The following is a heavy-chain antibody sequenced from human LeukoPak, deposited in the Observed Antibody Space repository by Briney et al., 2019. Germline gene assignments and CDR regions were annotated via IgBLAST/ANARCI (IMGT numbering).Heavy chain of an antibody. D-gene: IGHD2-21*02. Sequence: ASVKVSCKASGYTFTNYGISWVRQAPGQGLEWMGWISAYNGNTNYAQKLQGRVTMTTDTSTSTAYMELRSLRSDDTAVYYCARDPYCGGDCYHDAFDIWGPGTMVTVSS. CDR2: ISAYNGNT. CDR1: GYTFTNYG. CDR3: ARDPYCGGDCYHDAFDI. V-gene: IGHV1-18*01. J-gene: IGHJ3*02.